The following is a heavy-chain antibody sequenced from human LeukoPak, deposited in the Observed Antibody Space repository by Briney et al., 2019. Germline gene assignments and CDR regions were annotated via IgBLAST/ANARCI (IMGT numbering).Heavy chain of an antibody. J-gene: IGHJ4*02. CDR1: GGSFSGYY. Sequence: SETLSLTCAVYGGSFSGYYWSWIRQPPGKGLEWIGEINHSGSTNYNPSLKSRVTISVDTSKNQFSLKLSSVTAADTAVYYCARGPRGAAAGNDYWGQGTLVTVSS. CDR2: INHSGST. CDR3: ARGPRGAAAGNDY. V-gene: IGHV4-34*01. D-gene: IGHD6-13*01.